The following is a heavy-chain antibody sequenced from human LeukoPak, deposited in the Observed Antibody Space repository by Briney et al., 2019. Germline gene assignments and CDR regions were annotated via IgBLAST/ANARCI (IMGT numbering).Heavy chain of an antibody. CDR1: GFTFSSYA. D-gene: IGHD2-15*01. CDR3: AKAPLWDIVVVVAANEVYFQH. Sequence: GGSLRLSCAASGFTFSSYAMSWVRQAPGKGLEWVSAISGSGGSTYYADSVKGRFTISRDNSKNTLYLQMNSLRAEDTAVYYCAKAPLWDIVVVVAANEVYFQHWGQGTLVTVSS. CDR2: ISGSGGST. J-gene: IGHJ1*01. V-gene: IGHV3-23*01.